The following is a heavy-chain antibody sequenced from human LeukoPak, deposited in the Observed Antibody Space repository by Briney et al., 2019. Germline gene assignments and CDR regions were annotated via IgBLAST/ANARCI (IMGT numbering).Heavy chain of an antibody. CDR2: IIPILGIA. CDR1: GGTFSSYT. CDR3: ARAVYHGVWGSYRYTDDY. J-gene: IGHJ4*02. Sequence: SVKVSCKASGGTFSSYTISWVRQAPGQGLEWMVRIIPILGIANYAQKFQGRVTITADKCTSTAYMELSSLRSEDTAVYYCARAVYHGVWGSYRYTDDYWGQGTLVTVSS. V-gene: IGHV1-69*02. D-gene: IGHD3-16*02.